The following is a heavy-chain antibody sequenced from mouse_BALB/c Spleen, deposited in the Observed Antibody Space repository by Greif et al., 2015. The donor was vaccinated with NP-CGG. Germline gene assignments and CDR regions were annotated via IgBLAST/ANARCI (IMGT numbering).Heavy chain of an antibody. CDR2: IYPGDGDT. Sequence: QVQLQQSGPELVKPGASVKISCKASGYAFSSSWMSWVKQRPGQGLEWIGRIYPGDGDTNYNGKFKGKATLTADKSSSTAYMQLSSLTSVDSAVYFCARRATMIHAMDYWGQGTSVTVSS. D-gene: IGHD2-4*01. CDR1: GYAFSSSW. V-gene: IGHV1-82*01. J-gene: IGHJ4*01. CDR3: ARRATMIHAMDY.